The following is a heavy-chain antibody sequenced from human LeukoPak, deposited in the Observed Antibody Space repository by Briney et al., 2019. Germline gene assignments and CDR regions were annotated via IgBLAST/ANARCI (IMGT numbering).Heavy chain of an antibody. CDR1: GYTFTSYG. Sequence: ASVKVSCKASGYTFTSYGISWVRQAPGQGLEWMGWISAYNGNTNYAQKLQGRVTMTTDTSTSTAYMELRSLRSDDTAVYYCARDKYSSGYEHIDYWGQGTLVTVSS. CDR3: ARDKYSSGYEHIDY. J-gene: IGHJ4*02. CDR2: ISAYNGNT. V-gene: IGHV1-18*01. D-gene: IGHD6-19*01.